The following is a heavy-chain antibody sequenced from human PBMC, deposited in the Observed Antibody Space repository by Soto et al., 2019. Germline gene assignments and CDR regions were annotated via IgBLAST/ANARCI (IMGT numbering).Heavy chain of an antibody. V-gene: IGHV3-23*01. D-gene: IGHD1-26*01. CDR1: GFTFSSYA. Sequence: PGGSLRLSCAASGFTFSSYAMSWVRQAPGKGLEWVSAISGSGGSTYYADSVKGRFTISRDNSKNTLYLQMNSLRAEDTAVYYCAKDLHNSGSYYYSPQFDYWGQGTLVTVSS. J-gene: IGHJ4*02. CDR2: ISGSGGST. CDR3: AKDLHNSGSYYYSPQFDY.